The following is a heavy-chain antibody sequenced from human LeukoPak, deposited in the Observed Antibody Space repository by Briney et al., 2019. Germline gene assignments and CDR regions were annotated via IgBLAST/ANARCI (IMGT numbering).Heavy chain of an antibody. V-gene: IGHV1-69*05. D-gene: IGHD3-10*01. CDR1: GGTFSSYA. CDR3: AGGRNRITMVRGVTLGY. CDR2: IIPIFGTA. Sequence: GASVKVSCKASGGTFSSYAISWVRQAPGQGLEWMGGIIPIFGTANYAQKFQGRVTITTDESTSTAYMELSSLRSEDTAVYYCAGGRNRITMVRGVTLGYWGQGTLVTVSS. J-gene: IGHJ4*02.